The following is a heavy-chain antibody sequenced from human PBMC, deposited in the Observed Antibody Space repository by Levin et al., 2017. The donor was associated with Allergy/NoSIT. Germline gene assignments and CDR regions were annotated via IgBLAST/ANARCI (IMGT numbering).Heavy chain of an antibody. CDR2: IYTSEDT. V-gene: IGHV4-4*07. Sequence: SQTLSLTCTVSGASIGNYFWSWLRQSAGKGLEWIGRIYTSEDTNYNPSLKSRVTVEMDTSKKQFSLKLTSLTAADTAVYYCARESTADAMPYYFDYWGQGLLVTVSS. CDR3: ARESTADAMPYYFDY. CDR1: GASIGNYF. J-gene: IGHJ4*02. D-gene: IGHD2-2*01.